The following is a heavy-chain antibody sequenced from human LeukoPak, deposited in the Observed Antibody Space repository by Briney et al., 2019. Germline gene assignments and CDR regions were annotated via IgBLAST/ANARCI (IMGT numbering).Heavy chain of an antibody. J-gene: IGHJ4*02. CDR2: ISSRGSTI. V-gene: IGHV3-48*03. CDR3: ARDGSVIAAAVFSYFDY. D-gene: IGHD6-13*01. Sequence: GGSLRLSCAASGFTFSSYEMNWVRQAPGKGLEWVSYISSRGSTIYYADSVKGRFTISRDNAKNSLYLQMNSLRAEDTAVYYCARDGSVIAAAVFSYFDYWGQGTLVTVSS. CDR1: GFTFSSYE.